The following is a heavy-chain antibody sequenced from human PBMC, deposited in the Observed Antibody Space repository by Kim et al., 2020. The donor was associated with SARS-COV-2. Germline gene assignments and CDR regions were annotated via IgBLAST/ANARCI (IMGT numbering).Heavy chain of an antibody. V-gene: IGHV1-24*01. CDR1: GYTLTELS. Sequence: ASVKVSCKVSGYTLTELSMHWVRQAPGKGLEWMGGFDPEDGETIYAQKFQGRVTMTEDTSTDTAYMELSSLRSEDTAVYYCATTPGIVGAKDWYFDLWGRGTLVTVSS. CDR3: ATTPGIVGAKDWYFDL. D-gene: IGHD1-26*01. J-gene: IGHJ2*01. CDR2: FDPEDGET.